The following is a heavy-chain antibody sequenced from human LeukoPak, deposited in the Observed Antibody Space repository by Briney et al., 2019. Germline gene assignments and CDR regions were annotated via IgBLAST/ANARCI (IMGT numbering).Heavy chain of an antibody. CDR2: ISSSSTI. J-gene: IGHJ4*02. Sequence: GGSLRLSCAASGFTFSSYSMNWVRQAPGKGLEWVSYISSSSTIYYADSVKGRFTISRDNAKNSLYLHMNSLKDEDTAVYYCARGALDFDYWGQGTLVTVSS. V-gene: IGHV3-48*02. CDR3: ARGALDFDY. CDR1: GFTFSSYS.